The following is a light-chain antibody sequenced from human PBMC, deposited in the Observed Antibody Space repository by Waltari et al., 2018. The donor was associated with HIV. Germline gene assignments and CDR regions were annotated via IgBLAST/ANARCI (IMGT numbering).Light chain of an antibody. V-gene: IGKV3-15*01. CDR2: SAS. CDR1: QSVRSN. J-gene: IGKJ4*01. CDR3: QQYDDWPPLT. Sequence: ERGKTQAPGTLSVSPGDRATLPCRDSQSVRSNLAWYQQNPGQATRLLIFSASTRCAGSPARFSGGGSGTEFTLTITSLQSADYAVYYCQQYDDWPPLTFGGGTKVEI.